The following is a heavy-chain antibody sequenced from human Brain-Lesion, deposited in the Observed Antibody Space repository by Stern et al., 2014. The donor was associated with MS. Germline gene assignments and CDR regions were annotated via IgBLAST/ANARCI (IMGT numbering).Heavy chain of an antibody. CDR3: ARGYYGSGRPQKGMDV. CDR2: INPNSGGT. V-gene: IGHV1-2*02. J-gene: IGHJ6*02. CDR1: GYTFTGYY. Sequence: VQLVESGAEVKKPGASVKVSCKASGYTFTGYYMYWVRQAPGQGLEWMGWINPNSGGTNYAQKFQGRVTMTRGTSITTAYMELSRLRSDDTAVYYCARGYYGSGRPQKGMDVWGQGTTVTVSS. D-gene: IGHD3-10*01.